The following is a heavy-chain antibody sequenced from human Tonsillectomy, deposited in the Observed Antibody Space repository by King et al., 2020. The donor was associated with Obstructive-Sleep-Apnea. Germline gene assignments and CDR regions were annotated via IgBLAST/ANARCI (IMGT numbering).Heavy chain of an antibody. V-gene: IGHV1-46*01. CDR2: INPTAGRT. CDR1: GYSFTSDY. J-gene: IGHJ3*02. CDR3: TRDPGSSGFDI. Sequence: VQLVESGAEVKKPGASVKVSCKASGYSFTSDYMHWVRQAPGQGLEWMGIINPTAGRTRYAQNFQGRVTMTSDTSTSTVYMELSSLRSEDTAVYYCTRDPGSSGFDIWGQGTMVTVS. D-gene: IGHD6-25*01.